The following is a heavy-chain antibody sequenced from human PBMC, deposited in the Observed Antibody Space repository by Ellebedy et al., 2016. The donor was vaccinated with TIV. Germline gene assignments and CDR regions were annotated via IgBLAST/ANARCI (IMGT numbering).Heavy chain of an antibody. J-gene: IGHJ4*02. CDR3: ARFSSVDGGGINY. Sequence: SETLSLXXTVSGGSISSSSYYWGWIRQPPGKGLEWIGSIYYSGSTYYNPSLKSRVTISVDTSKNQFSLKLSSVTAADTAVYYCARFSSVDGGGINYWGQGTLVTVSS. V-gene: IGHV4-39*01. D-gene: IGHD5-12*01. CDR2: IYYSGST. CDR1: GGSISSSSYY.